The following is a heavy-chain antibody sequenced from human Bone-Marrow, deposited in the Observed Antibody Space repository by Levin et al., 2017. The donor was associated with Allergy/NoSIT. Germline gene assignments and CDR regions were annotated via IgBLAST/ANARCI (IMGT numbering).Heavy chain of an antibody. CDR2: ITYDETNT. J-gene: IGHJ4*02. CDR1: GFTFSQYS. V-gene: IGHV3-30*04. Sequence: PGGSLRLSCAASGFTFSQYSMHWVRQAPGKGLEWVAVITYDETNTYYGDSVKGRFTISRDSSQSTVYLQMNSLRPDDTAVYYCARDRARFSSTWTPIDSWGQGTLVTVSS. CDR3: ARDRARFSSTWTPIDS. D-gene: IGHD6-13*01.